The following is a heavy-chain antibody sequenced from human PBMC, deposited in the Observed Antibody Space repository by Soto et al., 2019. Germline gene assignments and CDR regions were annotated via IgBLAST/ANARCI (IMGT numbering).Heavy chain of an antibody. CDR1: GFTFSSYW. Sequence: GGSLRLSCAASGFTFSSYWTSWVRQAPGKGLEWVANIKQDGSEKYYVDSVKGRFTISRDNAKNSLYLQMNSLRAEDTAVYYCARDRYYDFWSGYYIGDYYYYMDVWGKGTAVTVSS. CDR2: IKQDGSEK. D-gene: IGHD3-3*01. J-gene: IGHJ6*03. CDR3: ARDRYYDFWSGYYIGDYYYYMDV. V-gene: IGHV3-7*01.